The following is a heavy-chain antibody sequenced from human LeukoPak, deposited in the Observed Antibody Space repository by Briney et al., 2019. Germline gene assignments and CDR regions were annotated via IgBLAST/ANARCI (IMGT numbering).Heavy chain of an antibody. D-gene: IGHD3-22*01. J-gene: IGHJ4*02. CDR3: AGPGGSYAFDY. V-gene: IGHV3-33*01. Sequence: GGSLRLSCAASGFTFSNYDMHWVRQAPGKGLEWVAVIWFDGSNKFYADSVKGRFTISRDNSKNTLCLQMNSLRDGDTAVYYCAGPGGSYAFDYWGQGTLVTVSS. CDR1: GFTFSNYD. CDR2: IWFDGSNK.